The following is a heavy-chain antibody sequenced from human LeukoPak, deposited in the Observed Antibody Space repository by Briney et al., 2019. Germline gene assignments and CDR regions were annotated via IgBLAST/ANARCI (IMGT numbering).Heavy chain of an antibody. V-gene: IGHV3-74*01. Sequence: GGSLRLSCAASGFTYSSYAMHWVRQAPGKGLVWVSGINTDGSTTTYAASVKGRFTISRDNAKNTLYLQMNSLGAEDTAVYYCTSYSGSQNYWGQGTLVTVSS. D-gene: IGHD1-26*01. J-gene: IGHJ4*02. CDR3: TSYSGSQNY. CDR2: INTDGSTT. CDR1: GFTYSSYA.